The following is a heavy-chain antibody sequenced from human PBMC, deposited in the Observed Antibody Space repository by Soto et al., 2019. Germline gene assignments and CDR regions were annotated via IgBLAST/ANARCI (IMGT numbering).Heavy chain of an antibody. Sequence: EVQLLESGGGLVQPGGSLRLSCAASGFTFSSYAMSWVRQAPGKGLEWVSAISGSGGSTYYADSVKGRFTISRDNSKNXPYLQMNSLRAEDTAVYYCAKDKRGGSGWPGDSLDYWGQGTLVTVSS. D-gene: IGHD6-19*01. CDR3: AKDKRGGSGWPGDSLDY. J-gene: IGHJ4*02. V-gene: IGHV3-23*01. CDR1: GFTFSSYA. CDR2: ISGSGGST.